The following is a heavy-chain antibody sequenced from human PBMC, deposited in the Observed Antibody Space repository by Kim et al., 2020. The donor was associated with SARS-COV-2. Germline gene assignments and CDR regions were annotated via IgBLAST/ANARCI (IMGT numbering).Heavy chain of an antibody. J-gene: IGHJ3*02. CDR2: ISSSSSYI. V-gene: IGHV3-21*01. CDR1: GFPFLLYT. CDR3: ARDRGIQLWYGAFDI. Sequence: GGSLRLSCAASGFPFLLYTMNWVRQAPGKGLEWVSSISSSSSYIYYADSVKGRFTISRDNAKNSLYLQMNSLGAEDTAVYYCARDRGIQLWYGAFDIWGQGTMVTVSS. D-gene: IGHD5-18*01.